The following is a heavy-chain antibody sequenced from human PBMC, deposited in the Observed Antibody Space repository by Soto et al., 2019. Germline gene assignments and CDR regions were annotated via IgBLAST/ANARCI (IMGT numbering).Heavy chain of an antibody. Sequence: PSETLSLTCSVSGYSVTSSDYYWAWIRQPPWKGLEWIGSMFYSGLTYYNPSLKSRVTLSVDTSKNQFSVRLNSVTAADTAVYYCAPLSVSLSGPYGIHVWGQGXTVTVYS. CDR2: MFYSGLT. J-gene: IGHJ6*02. V-gene: IGHV4-39*01. D-gene: IGHD2-15*01. CDR3: APLSVSLSGPYGIHV. CDR1: GYSVTSSDYY.